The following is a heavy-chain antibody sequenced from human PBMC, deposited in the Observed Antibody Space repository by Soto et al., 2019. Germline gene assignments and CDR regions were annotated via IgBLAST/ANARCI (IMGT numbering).Heavy chain of an antibody. Sequence: QLQLVESGGGVVQPGRSLRLSCAASGFTFSSYAMHWVRQAPGKGLEWVAVISFDGSNKYYADSVKGRFTLSRDNSKDTLSAPMNRLRAGDAGGYFFARAKSCWWKDAFDIWGQGTMVTVSS. CDR2: ISFDGSNK. CDR3: ARAKSCWWKDAFDI. D-gene: IGHD6-19*01. CDR1: GFTFSSYA. V-gene: IGHV3-30-3*01. J-gene: IGHJ3*02.